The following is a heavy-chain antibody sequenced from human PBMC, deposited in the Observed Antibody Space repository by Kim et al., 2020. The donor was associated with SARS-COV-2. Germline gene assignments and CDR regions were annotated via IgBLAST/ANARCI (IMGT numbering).Heavy chain of an antibody. D-gene: IGHD5-12*01. V-gene: IGHV3-21*01. CDR2: ISSSSSYI. J-gene: IGHJ3*02. CDR1: GFTFSSYS. CDR3: ARGDSGYTMLVDAFDI. Sequence: GGSLRLSCAASGFTFSSYSMNWVRQAPGKGLEWVSSISSSSSYIYYADSVKGRFTISRDNAKNSLYLQMNSLRAEDTAVYYCARGDSGYTMLVDAFDIWGQGKMVTVSS.